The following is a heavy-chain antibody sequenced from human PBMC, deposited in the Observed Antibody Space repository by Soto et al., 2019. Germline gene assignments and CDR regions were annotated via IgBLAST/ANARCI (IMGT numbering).Heavy chain of an antibody. CDR2: IYPGDSDT. CDR1: GYSFTSYW. D-gene: IGHD3-10*01. CDR3: AGGGVRGVITRTRDYYGMDV. V-gene: IGHV5-51*01. Sequence: PGESLKISCKGSGYSFTSYWIGWVRQMPGEGLEWMGIIYPGDSDTRYSPSFQGQVTISADKSISTAYLQWSSLKASDTAMYYCAGGGVRGVITRTRDYYGMDVWGQGTTVTVS. J-gene: IGHJ6*02.